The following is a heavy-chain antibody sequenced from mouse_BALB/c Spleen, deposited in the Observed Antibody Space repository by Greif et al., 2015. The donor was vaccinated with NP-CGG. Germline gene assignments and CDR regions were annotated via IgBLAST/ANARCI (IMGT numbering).Heavy chain of an antibody. V-gene: IGHV5-9-2*01. CDR1: GFTFSSYG. CDR2: ISGGGSYT. Sequence: DVKLVESGGGLVKPGGSLKLSCAASGFTFSSYGMSWVRQTPEKRLEWVATISGGGSYTYYPDSVKGRFTISRDNAKNNLYLQMSSLRSEDTALYYCARRDKRDYAMDYWGQGTSVTVSS. CDR3: ARRDKRDYAMDY. J-gene: IGHJ4*01.